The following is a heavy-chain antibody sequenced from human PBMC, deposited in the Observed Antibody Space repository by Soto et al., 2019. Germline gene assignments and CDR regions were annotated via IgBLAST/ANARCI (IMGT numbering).Heavy chain of an antibody. Sequence: QVQLQQWGAGLLKPSETLSLTCAVYGGSFSGYYWSWIRQPPGKGLEWIGEINHSGSTNYNPSLRSGVTISEDPPKTHFPMNLISVPAAATDVYSCARGRSSFFDIGGQGTMVTVSS. CDR3: ARGRSSFFDI. J-gene: IGHJ3*02. CDR1: GGSFSGYY. CDR2: INHSGST. V-gene: IGHV4-34*01.